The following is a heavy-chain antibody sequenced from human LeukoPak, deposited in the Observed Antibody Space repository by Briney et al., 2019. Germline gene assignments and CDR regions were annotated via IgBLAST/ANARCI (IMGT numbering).Heavy chain of an antibody. CDR2: IFNTGST. Sequence: PPETLSLTCKVSGVSISNYYWTWIRQPPGKALEWIGYIFNTGSTNYNPSLKSRATISLDTSQDQVSLELKSVTAADTAVYYCARQSRYYYMDVWGRGTTVTVSS. J-gene: IGHJ6*03. CDR3: ARQSRYYYMDV. V-gene: IGHV4-59*08. CDR1: GVSISNYY.